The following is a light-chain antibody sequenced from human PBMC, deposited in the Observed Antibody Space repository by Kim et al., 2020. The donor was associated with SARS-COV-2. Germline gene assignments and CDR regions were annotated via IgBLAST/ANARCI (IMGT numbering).Light chain of an antibody. CDR1: SIDAGGYTH. Sequence: QSALTQPASVSGSPGQSITISCTGTSIDAGGYTHVSWYQQQDPGKAPKLMIYEVIKRPLGVSSRFSGSRSDNAASLTISGLQAEDEADYYCFSNVGSSNFVFGTGTRVTVL. CDR2: EVI. CDR3: FSNVGSSNFV. J-gene: IGLJ1*01. V-gene: IGLV2-23*02.